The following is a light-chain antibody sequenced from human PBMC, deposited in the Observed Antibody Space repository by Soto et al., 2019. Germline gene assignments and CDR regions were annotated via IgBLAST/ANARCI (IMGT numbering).Light chain of an antibody. CDR1: QIVSSSY. CDR2: GIS. CDR3: QQYNNWPRT. Sequence: VLTQSPCSLHLSPRERATLSCRASQIVSSSYLAWYQQRPGQAPRLLIYGISTRATGIPARFSGSGSGTEFTLTISSLQSEDFAVYYCQQYNNWPRTFGQGTKVDIK. J-gene: IGKJ1*01. V-gene: IGKV3-15*01.